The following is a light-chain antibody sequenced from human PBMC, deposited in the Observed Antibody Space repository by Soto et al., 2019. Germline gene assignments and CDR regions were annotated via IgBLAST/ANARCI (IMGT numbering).Light chain of an antibody. V-gene: IGKV3-20*01. CDR1: QSVSSSY. J-gene: IGKJ2*01. CDR3: QQYITLPHT. CDR2: GAS. Sequence: EIVLTQSPGTLSLSPGERATLSCRASQSVSSSYLAWYQQKPGQASRLLIYGASSRATGIPDRFSGSGSGTDFTLTISRLEPEDFVVYYCQQYITLPHTFGQGTKVDIK.